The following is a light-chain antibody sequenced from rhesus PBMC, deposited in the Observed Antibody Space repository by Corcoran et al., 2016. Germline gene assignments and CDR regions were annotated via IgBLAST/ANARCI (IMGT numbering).Light chain of an antibody. CDR1: QSLLYTSNNKNY. Sequence: DIMMTQSPDSLAVSLGERVTIHCKSSQSLLYTSNNKNYLAWYPQKAGKTPKVLIYWASTRESGVPNRFTGSGLGTDFTLTISGLQAEDVGVYYCQQYYRPPLTFGGGTKVEIK. CDR3: QQYYRPPLT. V-gene: IGKV4-1*01. J-gene: IGKJ4*01. CDR2: WAS.